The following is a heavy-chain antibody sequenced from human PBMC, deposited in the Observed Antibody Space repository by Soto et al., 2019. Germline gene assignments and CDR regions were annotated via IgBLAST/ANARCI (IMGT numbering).Heavy chain of an antibody. D-gene: IGHD6-13*01. V-gene: IGHV4-30-4*01. J-gene: IGHJ4*02. CDR1: GGSISSGDYY. CDR3: ARCANSCSLGF. Sequence: SETLSLTCTVSGGSISSGDYYWSWIRQPPGKGLEWIGYIYYSGSTYYNPSLMSRVTTSVDTSKNQFSLKLSSVTAADTAVYYYARCANSCSLGFWSQGTLVTVSS. CDR2: IYYSGST.